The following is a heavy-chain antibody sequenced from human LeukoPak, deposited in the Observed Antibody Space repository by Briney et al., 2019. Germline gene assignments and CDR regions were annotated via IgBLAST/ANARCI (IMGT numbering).Heavy chain of an antibody. J-gene: IGHJ4*02. CDR2: ISSSSSYI. V-gene: IGHV3-21*01. D-gene: IGHD3-22*01. CDR3: ARDSSRAYYYDSSGYGGGLDY. Sequence: GGSLRLSCAASGFTFSSYSMNWVRQAPGKGLEWVSSISSSSSYIYYADSVKGRFTISRDNANNSLYLQMNSLRAEDTAVYYCARDSSRAYYYDSSGYGGGLDYWGQGTLVTVSS. CDR1: GFTFSSYS.